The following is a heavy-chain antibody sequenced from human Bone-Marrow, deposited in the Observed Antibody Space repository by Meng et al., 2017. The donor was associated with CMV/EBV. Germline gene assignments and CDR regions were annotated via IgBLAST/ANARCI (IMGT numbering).Heavy chain of an antibody. CDR3: AREGNELRYFDWLLFV. CDR2: IKEDGSEK. D-gene: IGHD3-9*01. Sequence: GGSLRLSCAASGFTFSNYWMSWVRQAPGRGLEWVANIKEDGSEKYYVDSVRGRFTISRDNSKNTLYLQMNSLRAEDTAVYYCAREGNELRYFDWLLFVWGQGTLVTVSS. J-gene: IGHJ4*02. CDR1: GFTFSNYW. V-gene: IGHV3-7*01.